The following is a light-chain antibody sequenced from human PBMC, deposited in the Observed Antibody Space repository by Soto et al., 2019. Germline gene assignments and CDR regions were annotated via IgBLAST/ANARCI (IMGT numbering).Light chain of an antibody. J-gene: IGLJ2*01. Sequence: QSALTQPASVSGSPGQSITISCTGTSSDVGGYNYVSWYQHRPGKAPKLMIYEVNYRPSGVSNRFSGSKSGNTASLTISGLQAEDEADYYCASYTSSSTSVIFGRGTKLTVL. CDR3: ASYTSSSTSVI. CDR2: EVN. CDR1: SSDVGGYNY. V-gene: IGLV2-14*01.